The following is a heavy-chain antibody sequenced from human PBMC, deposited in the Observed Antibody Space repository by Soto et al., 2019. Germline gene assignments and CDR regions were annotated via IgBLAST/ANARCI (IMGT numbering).Heavy chain of an antibody. CDR3: ARRLTAPPAMIGRTEFDY. J-gene: IGHJ4*02. CDR1: GYSFTNYW. Sequence: GESLKISCQASGYSFTNYWITWVRQMPGKGLEWMGRIAPSGSYAHYSPSFQGHVTFSADKSINTAYLQWSRLEASDTAMYYCARRLTAPPAMIGRTEFDYWGQGTLVTVYS. V-gene: IGHV5-10-1*01. D-gene: IGHD2-21*01. CDR2: IAPSGSYA.